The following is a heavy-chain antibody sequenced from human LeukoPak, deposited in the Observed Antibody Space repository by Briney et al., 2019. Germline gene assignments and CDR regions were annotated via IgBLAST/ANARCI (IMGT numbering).Heavy chain of an antibody. V-gene: IGHV1-2*02. CDR1: GYTFTGYY. D-gene: IGHD3-22*01. CDR2: INPDSGAT. J-gene: IGHJ3*02. Sequence: ASVKVSCKASGYTFTGYYMHWVRQAPGQGLEWMGWINPDSGATNYAQKFQGRVTMTRDTSISTAYMELSRLRSDDTAAYSCAREYYDSSVRKHAFDIWGQGTMVTVSS. CDR3: AREYYDSSVRKHAFDI.